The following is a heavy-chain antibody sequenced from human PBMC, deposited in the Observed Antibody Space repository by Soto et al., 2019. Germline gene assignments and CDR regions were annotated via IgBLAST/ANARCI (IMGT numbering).Heavy chain of an antibody. J-gene: IGHJ6*02. CDR2: IYYSGST. V-gene: IGHV4-31*03. CDR1: GGSISSGSYY. CDR3: ARTNGLRVGGSTGGYYYYVMDV. Sequence: SETLSLTCTVSGGSISSGSYYWSWIRQHPGKGLEWIGYIYYSGSTYYNPSLKSRVTISVDTSKNQFSLKLSSVTAADTAVYYCARTNGLRVGGSTGGYYYYVMDVWGQGTTVTVSS. D-gene: IGHD2-15*01.